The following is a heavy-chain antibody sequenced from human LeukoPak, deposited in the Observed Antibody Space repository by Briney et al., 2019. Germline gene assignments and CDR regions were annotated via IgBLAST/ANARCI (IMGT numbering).Heavy chain of an antibody. Sequence: SETLSLTCAVYGGSFSGYYWSWIRQPPGKGLEWIGEINHSGSTNYNPSLKSRVTISVDTSKNQFSLKLSSVTAADTAVYYCARNYGDYEVFDYWGQGTLVTVSS. CDR1: GGSFSGYY. CDR3: ARNYGDYEVFDY. J-gene: IGHJ4*02. CDR2: INHSGST. V-gene: IGHV4-34*01. D-gene: IGHD4-17*01.